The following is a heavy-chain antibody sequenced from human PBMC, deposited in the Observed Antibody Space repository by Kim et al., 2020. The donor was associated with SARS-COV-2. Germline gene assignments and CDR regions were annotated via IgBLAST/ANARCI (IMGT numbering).Heavy chain of an antibody. CDR1: GYTFTSYA. J-gene: IGHJ4*02. D-gene: IGHD3-10*01. CDR2: INAGNGNT. CDR3: ARDPSLLWFGEPYFDY. Sequence: ASVKVSCKASGYTFTSYAMHWVRQAPGQRLEWMGWINAGNGNTKYSQKFQGRVTITRDTSASTAYMELSSLRSEDTAVYYCARDPSLLWFGEPYFDYWGQGTLVTVSS. V-gene: IGHV1-3*01.